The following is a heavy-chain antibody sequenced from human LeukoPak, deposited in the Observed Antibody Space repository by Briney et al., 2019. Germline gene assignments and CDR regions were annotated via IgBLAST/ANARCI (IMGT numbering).Heavy chain of an antibody. CDR1: GYSFTSYW. V-gene: IGHV5-51*01. CDR3: AISGYSGSYHDAFDI. Sequence: GESLKISCKGSGYSFTSYWIGWVRPMPGKGLEWMGIIYPGDSDTRYSPSFQGQVTISADKSISTAYLQWSSLKASDTAMYYCAISGYSGSYHDAFDIWGQGTMVTVSS. J-gene: IGHJ3*02. CDR2: IYPGDSDT. D-gene: IGHD1-26*01.